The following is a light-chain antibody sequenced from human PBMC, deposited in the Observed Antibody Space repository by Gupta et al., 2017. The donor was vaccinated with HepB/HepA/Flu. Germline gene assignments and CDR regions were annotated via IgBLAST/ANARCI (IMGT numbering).Light chain of an antibody. V-gene: IGKV1-27*01. CDR3: QKYNSAPLI. CDR1: QAMSNY. CDR2: GSS. J-gene: IGKJ5*01. Sequence: DIQLTQSPSSLSASIGDTVTITCRASQAMSNYLAWYQQRPGSIPRLLIFGSSNLHSGVPSRFSGRGSGTHFTLTINDVQPEDFATYFCQKYNSAPLIFGQGTRVEIK.